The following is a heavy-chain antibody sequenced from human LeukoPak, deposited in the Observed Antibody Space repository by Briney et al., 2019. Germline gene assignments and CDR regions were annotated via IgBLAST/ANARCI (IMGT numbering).Heavy chain of an antibody. D-gene: IGHD7-27*01. CDR2: IDNRGST. J-gene: IGHJ4*02. CDR1: GGSFNFYF. Sequence: SETLSLTCTVSGGSFNFYFWHWIRQPSGKGLEWLADIDNRGSTQYNPSPRGRGTISVDTSRNHVSLRLTSVTAADTAVYFCARDSNWGFQWGPGTLVTVSS. CDR3: ARDSNWGFQ. V-gene: IGHV4-34*01.